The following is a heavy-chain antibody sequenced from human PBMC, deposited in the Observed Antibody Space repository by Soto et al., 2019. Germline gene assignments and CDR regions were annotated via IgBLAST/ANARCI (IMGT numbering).Heavy chain of an antibody. Sequence: QVQLVQSGSEVKNPGSSVRVSCKTSGDTFSIYTISWVRQAPGQGLEWMGRVLPFLDITSYSQRFQGRVTITADRSTTTAYMELTSLRSEDTAVYYCARDRDNSNWPNFDSWGQGTLVTVSS. CDR3: ARDRDNSNWPNFDS. CDR1: GDTFSIYT. D-gene: IGHD6-13*01. V-gene: IGHV1-69*02. J-gene: IGHJ4*02. CDR2: VLPFLDIT.